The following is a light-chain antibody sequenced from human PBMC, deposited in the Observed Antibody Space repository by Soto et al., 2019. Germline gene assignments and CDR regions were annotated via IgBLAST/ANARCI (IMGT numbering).Light chain of an antibody. CDR1: QSISSW. CDR3: QYYNSYSTT. CDR2: DAS. Sequence: TITCRASQSISSWLAWYQQKPGKAPKLLIYDASSLESGVPSRFSGRVPGTEFTRTISAVQAYDLARYSDQYYNSYSTTCGEGTKVDIK. J-gene: IGKJ1*01. V-gene: IGKV1-5*01.